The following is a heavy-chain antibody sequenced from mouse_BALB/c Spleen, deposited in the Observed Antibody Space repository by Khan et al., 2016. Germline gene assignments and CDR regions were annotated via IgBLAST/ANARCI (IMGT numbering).Heavy chain of an antibody. CDR1: GYSITSDYA. D-gene: IGHD1-1*01. J-gene: IGHJ1*01. V-gene: IGHV3-2*02. Sequence: EVQLQESGPGLVKPSQSLSLTCTVTGYSITSDYAWNWIRQFPGNKLEWMGYISYSGSTSYNPSLKSRISITRDTSKNQFFLQLNSVTTEDTATYYGARFDSGSSYWYFDVWGAGTTVTVSS. CDR3: ARFDSGSSYWYFDV. CDR2: ISYSGST.